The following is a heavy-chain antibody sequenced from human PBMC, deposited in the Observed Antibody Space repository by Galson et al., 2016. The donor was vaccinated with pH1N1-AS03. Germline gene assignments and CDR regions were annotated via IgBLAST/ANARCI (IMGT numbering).Heavy chain of an antibody. J-gene: IGHJ5*02. CDR1: GASVSHYASY. D-gene: IGHD2-15*01. V-gene: IGHV4-39*07. Sequence: ETLSLTCSVSGASVSHYASYWGWIRQAPGKGLEWIATVSARGTTYHNPSLDSRLTISLDTSKNHFSLTLTSVTAADTAMYYCAGDRRDCSGGSCSQDGWFDPWGQGTLVVVSS. CDR3: AGDRRDCSGGSCSQDGWFDP. CDR2: VSARGTT.